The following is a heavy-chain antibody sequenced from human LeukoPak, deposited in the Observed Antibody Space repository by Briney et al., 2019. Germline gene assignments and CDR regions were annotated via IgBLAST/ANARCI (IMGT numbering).Heavy chain of an antibody. CDR2: INPNSGGT. CDR3: ARGPLDYYGSVYYMDV. CDR1: GYTFTGYY. D-gene: IGHD3-10*01. Sequence: VASVKVSCKASGYTFTGYYMHWVRQAPGQGLEWMGWINPNSGGTNYAQKFQGRVTMTRDMSTSTVYMELSSLRSEDTAVYYCARGPLDYYGSVYYMDVWGKGTTVTVSS. J-gene: IGHJ6*03. V-gene: IGHV1-2*02.